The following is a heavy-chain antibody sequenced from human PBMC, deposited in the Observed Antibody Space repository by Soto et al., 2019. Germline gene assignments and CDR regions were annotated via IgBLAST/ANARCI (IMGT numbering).Heavy chain of an antibody. J-gene: IGHJ3*02. Sequence: ASVKVSCRASGFTFTSSAMQWVRQARGQRLEWIGWIVVGSGNTNYAQKFQERVTITRDMSTSTAYMELSSLRSEDTAVYYCAADLREYDAFDIWGQGTMVTVSS. V-gene: IGHV1-58*02. CDR2: IVVGSGNT. CDR1: GFTFTSSA. CDR3: AADLREYDAFDI.